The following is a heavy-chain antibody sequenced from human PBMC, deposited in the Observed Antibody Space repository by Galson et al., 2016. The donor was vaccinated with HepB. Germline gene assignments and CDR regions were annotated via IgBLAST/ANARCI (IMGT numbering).Heavy chain of an antibody. V-gene: IGHV4-39*01. CDR1: GDSVSNTNYY. CDR3: ARHGSGSLPPFDY. D-gene: IGHD1-26*01. J-gene: IGHJ4*02. Sequence: ETLSLTCSVSGDSVSNTNYYWGWIRQPPGKGLEWIASVYYRGTTYYNPSLKSRVTISVDMSKNQFSLKLSSVTAADTAVYDCARHGSGSLPPFDYWGQGTLVTVSS. CDR2: VYYRGTT.